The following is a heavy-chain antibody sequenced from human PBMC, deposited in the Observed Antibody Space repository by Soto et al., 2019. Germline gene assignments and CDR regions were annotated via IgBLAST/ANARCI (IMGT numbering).Heavy chain of an antibody. CDR2: IYYSGST. J-gene: IGHJ4*02. D-gene: IGHD3-3*01. V-gene: IGHV4-31*03. CDR3: ARGGRNYDFWSGYYRSSYFDY. Sequence: PSETLSVTCTVSGGSISSGGYYWIWIRQHPGKGLEWIGYIYYSGSTCYNPSLKSRVTISVDTSKNQFSLKLSSVTAADTAVYYCARGGRNYDFWSGYYRSSYFDYWGQGTLVTVSS. CDR1: GGSISSGGYY.